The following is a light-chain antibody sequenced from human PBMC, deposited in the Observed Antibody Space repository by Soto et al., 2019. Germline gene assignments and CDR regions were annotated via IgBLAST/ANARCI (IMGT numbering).Light chain of an antibody. J-gene: IGLJ2*01. Sequence: QPVLTQPPSASGTPGQRVTISCSGSSSNIGSNTVNWYQQLPGTAPKLLIYSHNQRPSGVPDRFSGSKSGTSASLTISGLQSEDEADYYCAAWDDSLNGHVVFGGGTKVTVL. CDR1: SSNIGSNT. CDR3: AAWDDSLNGHVV. V-gene: IGLV1-44*01. CDR2: SHN.